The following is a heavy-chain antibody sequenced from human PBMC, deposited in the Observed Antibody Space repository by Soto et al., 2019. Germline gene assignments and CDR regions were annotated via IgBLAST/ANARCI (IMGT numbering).Heavy chain of an antibody. CDR2: ISGSGGSP. J-gene: IGHJ4*01. CDR3: AKARCSGNPSSVPAY. Sequence: GGSLRLSCAASGFTFNSYTMAWVRQAPGKGLEWVSSISGSGGSPSYAGSVQGRFTISRDNSRNTLSLQMNSLRAEDTATYYCAKARCSGNPSSVPAYWGHATLV. V-gene: IGHV3-23*01. CDR1: GFTFNSYT. D-gene: IGHD2-15*01.